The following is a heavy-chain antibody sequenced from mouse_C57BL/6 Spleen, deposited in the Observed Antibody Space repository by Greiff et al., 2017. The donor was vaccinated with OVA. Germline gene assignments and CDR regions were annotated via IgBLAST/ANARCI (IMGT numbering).Heavy chain of an antibody. CDR2: ISSGSSTI. J-gene: IGHJ4*01. Sequence: EVQVVESGGGLVKPGGSLKLSCAASGFTFSDYGMHWVRQAPEKGLEWVAYISSGSSTIYYADTVKGRFTISRDNAKNTLFLQMTSLRSEDTAMYYCARRATFYAMDYWGQGTSGTVSS. V-gene: IGHV5-17*01. CDR1: GFTFSDYG. D-gene: IGHD3-1*01. CDR3: ARRATFYAMDY.